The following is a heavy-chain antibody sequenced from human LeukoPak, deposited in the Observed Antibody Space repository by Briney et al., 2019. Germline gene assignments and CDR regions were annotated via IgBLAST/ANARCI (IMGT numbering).Heavy chain of an antibody. CDR3: ARVGTLGYCSGGSCYGYFDY. J-gene: IGHJ4*02. CDR2: IIPILGIA. Sequence: ASVKVSCKASGGTFISYAISWVRQAPGQGLEWMGRIIPILGIATYAQKFQDRVTITADKSTSTAYMEMSSLRSEDTAVYYCARVGTLGYCSGGSCYGYFDYWGQGTLVTVSS. CDR1: GGTFISYA. V-gene: IGHV1-69*04. D-gene: IGHD2-15*01.